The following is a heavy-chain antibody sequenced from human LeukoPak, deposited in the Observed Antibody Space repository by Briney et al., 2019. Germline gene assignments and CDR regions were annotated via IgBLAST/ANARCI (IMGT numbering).Heavy chain of an antibody. J-gene: IGHJ4*02. Sequence: GGSLRLSCAASGFTFSSFSMSWFRQAPGKGLEWGSGISGSGDQTFYADSVKGRFTISRENSKNTLYLQMISLRADDTAVYYCAKDFSSSWTRIFDYWGQGTLVTVSS. CDR2: ISGSGDQT. CDR3: AKDFSSSWTRIFDY. D-gene: IGHD6-13*01. CDR1: GFTFSSFS. V-gene: IGHV3-23*01.